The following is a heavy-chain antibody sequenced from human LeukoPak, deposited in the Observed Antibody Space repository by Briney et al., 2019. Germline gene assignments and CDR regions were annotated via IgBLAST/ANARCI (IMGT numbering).Heavy chain of an antibody. J-gene: IGHJ6*02. D-gene: IGHD2-2*01. CDR3: ARTDRDIVVVPAARSYYYYGMDV. CDR1: GYTFTSYG. V-gene: IGHV1-18*01. Sequence: ASVKVSCKASGYTFTSYGISWVRQAPGQGLEWMGWISAYNGNTNYAQKLQGRVTMTTDTSTSTAYMELRSLRSDDTAVYYCARTDRDIVVVPAARSYYYYGMDVWDQGTTVTVSS. CDR2: ISAYNGNT.